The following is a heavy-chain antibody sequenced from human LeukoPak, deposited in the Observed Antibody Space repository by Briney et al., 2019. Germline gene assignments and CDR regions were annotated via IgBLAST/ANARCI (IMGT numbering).Heavy chain of an antibody. CDR3: AAVTRSGGSWGDY. D-gene: IGHD2-15*01. V-gene: IGHV1-58*02. J-gene: IGHJ4*02. CDR1: GFTFTSSA. Sequence: SVKVSCKASGFTFTSSAMQWVRQARGQRLEWIGWIVVGSGNTNYAQKFQERVTITRDMSTSTAYMELSSLRSEDTAVYYCAAVTRSGGSWGDYWGQGTLVTVSS. CDR2: IVVGSGNT.